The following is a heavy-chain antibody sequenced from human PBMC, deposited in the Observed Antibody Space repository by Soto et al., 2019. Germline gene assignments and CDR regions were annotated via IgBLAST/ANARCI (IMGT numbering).Heavy chain of an antibody. V-gene: IGHV4-39*01. D-gene: IGHD1-26*01. CDR2: IYYSGST. CDR1: GGSISSSSYY. CDR3: ARHGPLRPPNEGGATTFDY. J-gene: IGHJ4*02. Sequence: SETLSLTCTVSGGSISSSSYYWGWIRQPPGKGLEWIGSIYYSGSTYYNPSLKSRVTISVDTSKNQFSLKLSSVTAADTAVYYCARHGPLRPPNEGGATTFDYWGQGTLVTVSS.